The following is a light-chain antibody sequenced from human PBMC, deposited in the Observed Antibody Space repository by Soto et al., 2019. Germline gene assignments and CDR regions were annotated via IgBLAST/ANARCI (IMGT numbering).Light chain of an antibody. CDR1: QSVSSY. CDR3: QQRSNWTLT. V-gene: IGKV3-11*01. J-gene: IGKJ4*01. Sequence: ELVLTQSPATLSLSPGERATLSFMASQSVSSYLAWYQQKPGQAPRLLIYDASNSATGIPARFSGSGSGTDFTLTISSLEPEDFAVYYCQQRSNWTLTFGGGTKVDIK. CDR2: DAS.